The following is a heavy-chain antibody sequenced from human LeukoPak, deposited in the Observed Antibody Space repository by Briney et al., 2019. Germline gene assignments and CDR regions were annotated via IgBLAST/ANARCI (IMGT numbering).Heavy chain of an antibody. CDR3: ARPRAAAAGTGFDY. J-gene: IGHJ4*02. D-gene: IGHD6-13*01. CDR1: GSSISSSDYY. CDR2: IHYSGNT. V-gene: IGHV4-39*02. Sequence: SETLSLTCTASGSSISSSDYYWGWIRQPPGKGLEWIGCIHYSGNTYYNPSLKSRVTISVDTSRNHFSLRLSSVTAADTAVYYCARPRAAAAGTGFDYWGQGTLVTVSS.